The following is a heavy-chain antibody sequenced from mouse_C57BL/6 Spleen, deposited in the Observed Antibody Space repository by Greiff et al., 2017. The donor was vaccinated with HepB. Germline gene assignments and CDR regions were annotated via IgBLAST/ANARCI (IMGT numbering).Heavy chain of an antibody. V-gene: IGHV5-9*01. D-gene: IGHD1-1*01. Sequence: EVKVVESGGGLVKPGGSLKLSCAASGFTFSSYTMSWVRQTPEKRLEWVATISGGGGNTYYPDSVKGRFTISRDNAKNTLYLQMSSLRSEDTALYYCARPPLYYGSSYWYFDVWGTGTTVTVSS. CDR2: ISGGGGNT. J-gene: IGHJ1*03. CDR1: GFTFSSYT. CDR3: ARPPLYYGSSYWYFDV.